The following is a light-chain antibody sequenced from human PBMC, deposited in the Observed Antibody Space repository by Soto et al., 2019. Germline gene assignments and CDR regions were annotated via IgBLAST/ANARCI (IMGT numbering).Light chain of an antibody. CDR1: SSNIGAGYD. Sequence: QSVLTQPPSVSGAPGQRVTISCTGSSSNIGAGYDVHWYQQLPRTAPKLLIYGNSNRPSGVPDRFSGSKSGTSASLAITGLLPEDEADYYCQSYDSSLSGWVFGGGTKLTVL. CDR3: QSYDSSLSGWV. CDR2: GNS. V-gene: IGLV1-40*01. J-gene: IGLJ3*02.